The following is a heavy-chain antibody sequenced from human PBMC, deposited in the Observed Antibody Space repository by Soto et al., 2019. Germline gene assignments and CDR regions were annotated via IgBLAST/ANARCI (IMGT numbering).Heavy chain of an antibody. V-gene: IGHV3-74*01. CDR2: INSDGTTT. J-gene: IGHJ5*02. CDR3: ARVATGSYNWFDP. Sequence: EVQLVESGGGLVQPGGSLRLSCAASGFTFTSYWMHWVRQAPGMGLMWVSRINSDGTTTTYADSVKGRFTISRDNAKNTLYLQMNSLRAEDMAVYYCARVATGSYNWFDPWGPGTLVTVSS. D-gene: IGHD1-26*01. CDR1: GFTFTSYW.